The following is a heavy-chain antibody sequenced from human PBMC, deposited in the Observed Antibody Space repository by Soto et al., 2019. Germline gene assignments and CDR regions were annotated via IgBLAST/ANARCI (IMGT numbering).Heavy chain of an antibody. CDR1: GYTFTSYD. CDR3: ARSSGGNFGIIIEGTNWFAP. D-gene: IGHD1-26*01. Sequence: GASVKVSCKASGYTFTSYDINWVRQAPGQGLEWMGVINPHGGSTAYAQKFKGRVTLARDTSASTVYMEVSSLTSEDTAMYYCARSSGGNFGIIIEGTNWFAPWGQGTLVTVS. J-gene: IGHJ5*01. CDR2: INPHGGST. V-gene: IGHV1-8*01.